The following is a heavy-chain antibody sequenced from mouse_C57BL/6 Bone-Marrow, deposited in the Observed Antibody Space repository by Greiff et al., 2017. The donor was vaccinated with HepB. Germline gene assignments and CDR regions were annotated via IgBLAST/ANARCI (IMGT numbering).Heavy chain of an antibody. CDR3: ALSGSGGYFDV. V-gene: IGHV1-50*01. Sequence: VQLQQPGAELVKPGASVKLSCKASGYTFTSYWMQWVKQRPGQGLEWIGEIDSSDSYTNYNQKFKGKATLTVDTSSSTAYMQLSSLTSEDSAVYYCALSGSGGYFDVWGTGTTVTVSS. D-gene: IGHD1-1*01. CDR2: IDSSDSYT. CDR1: GYTFTSYW. J-gene: IGHJ1*03.